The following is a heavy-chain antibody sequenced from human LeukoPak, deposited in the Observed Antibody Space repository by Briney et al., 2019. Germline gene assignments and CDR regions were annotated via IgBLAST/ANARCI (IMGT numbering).Heavy chain of an antibody. Sequence: ASVKVSCKASGYTFTSYDINWVRQATGQGLEWMGWMNPNSGNTGYAQKFQGRVAITRNTSTSTAHMELSSLRSEDTAVYYCARGPYGSSEIYYYYYYMDVWGKGTTVTVSS. CDR3: ARGPYGSSEIYYYYYYMDV. V-gene: IGHV1-8*03. CDR1: GYTFTSYD. D-gene: IGHD6-6*01. CDR2: MNPNSGNT. J-gene: IGHJ6*03.